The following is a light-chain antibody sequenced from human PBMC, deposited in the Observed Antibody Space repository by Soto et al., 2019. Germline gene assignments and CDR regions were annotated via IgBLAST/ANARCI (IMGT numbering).Light chain of an antibody. CDR3: SSYTSSNTYV. CDR2: DVS. J-gene: IGLJ1*01. Sequence: QSALTQSPSVSGSPGQSVTISCTGTSSDVGSYNRVSWYQQPPGTAPKLMIYDVSNRPSGVPDRFSGSKSGNTASLTISGLQAEDEADYYCSSYTSSNTYVFGTGTKLTVL. V-gene: IGLV2-18*02. CDR1: SSDVGSYNR.